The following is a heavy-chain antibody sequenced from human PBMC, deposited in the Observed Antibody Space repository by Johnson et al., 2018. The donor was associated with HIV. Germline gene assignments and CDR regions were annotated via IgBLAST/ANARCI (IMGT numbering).Heavy chain of an antibody. V-gene: IGHV3-30*02. Sequence: QMQLVESGGGVVRPGGSLRLSCAASGFTFDDYGMHWVRQAPGKGLEWVAFIRYDGSNKYYADSVKGRFTISRDNSKNTLYLQMNSLRAEDTAVYYCAKGRLVGATTYDAFDIWGQGTMVTVSS. J-gene: IGHJ3*02. D-gene: IGHD1-26*01. CDR3: AKGRLVGATTYDAFDI. CDR1: GFTFDDYG. CDR2: IRYDGSNK.